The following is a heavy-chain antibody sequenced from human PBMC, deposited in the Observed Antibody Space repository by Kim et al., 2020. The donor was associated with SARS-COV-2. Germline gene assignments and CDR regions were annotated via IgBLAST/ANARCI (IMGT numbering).Heavy chain of an antibody. CDR1: GGSISSYY. CDR3: ARLALGYCSSNRCYAGFDP. Sequence: SETLSLTCTVSGGSISSYYWSWIRQPPGKGLEWIGYIYYSGSTNYNPSLKSRVTISVDTSKNQFSLKLSSVTAADTAVYYCARLALGYCSSNRCYAGFDPWGQGTLVTVSS. CDR2: IYYSGST. D-gene: IGHD2-2*01. J-gene: IGHJ5*02. V-gene: IGHV4-59*01.